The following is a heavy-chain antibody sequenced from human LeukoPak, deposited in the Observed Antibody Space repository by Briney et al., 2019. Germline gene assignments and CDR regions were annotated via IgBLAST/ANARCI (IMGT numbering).Heavy chain of an antibody. CDR2: IYHSGST. Sequence: SETLSLTCAVSGYSISSGYYWGWIRQPPGKGLEWIGSIYHSGSTYYNPSLKSRVTISVDTSKNQFSLKLSSVTAADTAVYYCARDNHDILTGWFNYYYGMDVWGKGTTVTVSS. V-gene: IGHV4-38-2*02. CDR1: GYSISSGYY. J-gene: IGHJ6*04. D-gene: IGHD3-9*01. CDR3: ARDNHDILTGWFNYYYGMDV.